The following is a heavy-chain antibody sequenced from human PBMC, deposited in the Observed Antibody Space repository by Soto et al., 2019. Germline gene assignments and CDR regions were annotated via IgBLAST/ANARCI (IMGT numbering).Heavy chain of an antibody. Sequence: PGGSLRLSCAASGFTFDDYAMHWVRQAPGKGLEWVSGISWNSGSIGYADSVKGRFTISRDNAKNSLYLQMNSLRAEDTALYYCARPASASYYYMDVSGKGTTVTVSS. D-gene: IGHD6-25*01. CDR2: ISWNSGSI. V-gene: IGHV3-9*01. J-gene: IGHJ6*03. CDR1: GFTFDDYA. CDR3: ARPASASYYYMDV.